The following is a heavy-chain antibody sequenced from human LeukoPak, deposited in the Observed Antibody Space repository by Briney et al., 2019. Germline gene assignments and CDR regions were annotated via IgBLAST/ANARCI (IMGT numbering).Heavy chain of an antibody. Sequence: SQTLSLICAISGDSVSSNSAAWNWIRQSPSRGLEWLGRTYYRSKWHNDYAVSVKSRITINPDTSKNQFSLQLNSVTPEDTAVYYCAREQESELWADDYYYYYMDVWGKGTTVTVSS. CDR1: GDSVSSNSAA. V-gene: IGHV6-1*01. CDR2: TYYRSKWHN. J-gene: IGHJ6*03. CDR3: AREQESELWADDYYYYYMDV. D-gene: IGHD5-18*01.